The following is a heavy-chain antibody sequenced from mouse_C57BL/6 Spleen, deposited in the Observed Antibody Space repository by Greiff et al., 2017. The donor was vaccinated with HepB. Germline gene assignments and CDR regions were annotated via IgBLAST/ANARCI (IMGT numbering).Heavy chain of an antibody. Sequence: VQLQQSGPELVKPGASVKIPCKASGYTFTDYNMDWVKQSHGKSLEWIGDINPNNGGTIYNQKFKGKATLTVDKSSSTAYMELRSLTSEDTAVYYCARIGTTARYYYAMDYWGQGTSVTVSS. V-gene: IGHV1-18*01. CDR2: INPNNGGT. CDR3: ARIGTTARYYYAMDY. CDR1: GYTFTDYN. D-gene: IGHD1-2*01. J-gene: IGHJ4*01.